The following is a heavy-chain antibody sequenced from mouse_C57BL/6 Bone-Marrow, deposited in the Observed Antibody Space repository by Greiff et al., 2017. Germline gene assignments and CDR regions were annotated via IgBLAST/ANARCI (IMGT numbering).Heavy chain of an antibody. V-gene: IGHV5-6*01. CDR2: ISSGGSYT. D-gene: IGHD2-4*01. Sequence: EVQVLQSGGDLVKPGGSLKLSCAASGFTFTSYGMSWVRQTPDKRLEWVATISSGGSYTYYPDSVKGRFTFSRDNAKNTLYLQMSSLKSEDTAVYDCARHEGLTTITKSMDYWGQGTSVTVSS. CDR3: ARHEGLTTITKSMDY. J-gene: IGHJ4*01. CDR1: GFTFTSYG.